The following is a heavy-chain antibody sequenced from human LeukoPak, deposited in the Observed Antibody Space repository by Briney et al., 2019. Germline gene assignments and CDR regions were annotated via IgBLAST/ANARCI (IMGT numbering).Heavy chain of an antibody. V-gene: IGHV3-21*01. J-gene: IGHJ4*02. D-gene: IGHD3-16*02. CDR2: ISSSSSYT. CDR1: GFTFSDYY. Sequence: GGSLRLSCAASGFTFSDYYMNWVRQAPGKGLEWVSSISSSSSYTYYADSVKGRFTISRDNAKNSLYLQMNSLRAEDTAVYYCARDDVWGSYRYTPLDYWGQGTLVTVSS. CDR3: ARDDVWGSYRYTPLDY.